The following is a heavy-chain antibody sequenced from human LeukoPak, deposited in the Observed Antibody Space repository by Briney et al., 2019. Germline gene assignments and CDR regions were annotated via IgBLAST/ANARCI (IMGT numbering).Heavy chain of an antibody. CDR3: AKVGLQFTFFDY. J-gene: IGHJ4*02. CDR1: GFTFSSYA. D-gene: IGHD5-24*01. V-gene: IGHV3-23*01. Sequence: GGSLRLSCAGSGFTFSSYAMNWVRQAPGKGLEWVSGISGSGISTYCADSVKGRFTISRDNSKNTLYLQMNSLKAEDTALYYCAKVGLQFTFFDYWGQGTLVTVSS. CDR2: ISGSGIST.